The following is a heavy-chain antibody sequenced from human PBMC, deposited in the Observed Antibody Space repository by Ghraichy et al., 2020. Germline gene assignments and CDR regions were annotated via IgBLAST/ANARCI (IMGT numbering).Heavy chain of an antibody. CDR3: ATSGPEKTPMVPYYYYSGMGV. V-gene: IGHV3-7*01. J-gene: IGHJ6*02. Sequence: GGSLRLSCAASGFTFSSSWMTWVRQAPGKGLEWVANIKQDGGEKYYMDSVKGRFTISRDNAKNSLYLQMNSLRAEDTAVYYCATSGPEKTPMVPYYYYSGMGVLGLGTTVTGSS. CDR1: GFTFSSSW. CDR2: IKQDGGEK. D-gene: IGHD5-18*01.